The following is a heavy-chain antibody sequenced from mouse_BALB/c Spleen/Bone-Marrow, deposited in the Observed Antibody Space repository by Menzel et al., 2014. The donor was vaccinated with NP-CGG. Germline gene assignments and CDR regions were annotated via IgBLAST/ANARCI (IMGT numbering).Heavy chain of an antibody. J-gene: IGHJ2*01. CDR2: ISSGGTYT. CDR3: ARHARYGPYYFDY. D-gene: IGHD1-2*01. CDR1: GFVFSTYD. V-gene: IGHV5-9*02. Sequence: EVKLVESGGGLVKPGGSLKLSCAASGFVFSTYDMSWVRQTPEKRLEWVATTISSGGTYTYYPDSVKGRFTISRDNARNTLYLQMSSLRSEDTALYYCARHARYGPYYFDYWGQGTTLTVSS.